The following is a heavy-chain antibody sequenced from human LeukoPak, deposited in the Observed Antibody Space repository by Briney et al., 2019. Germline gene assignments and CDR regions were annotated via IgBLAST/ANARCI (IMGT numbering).Heavy chain of an antibody. Sequence: PGGSLRLSCAVSGFTVSGDYMSWVRQAPGKGLEWVSVMYTGGATYYADSVKGRFTISRDNSKNTLYLQMNSLRAEDTALYYCATHCSSTSCSLATFDIWGQGTMVTVSS. CDR1: GFTVSGDY. V-gene: IGHV3-53*01. J-gene: IGHJ3*02. CDR2: MYTGGAT. D-gene: IGHD2-2*01. CDR3: ATHCSSTSCSLATFDI.